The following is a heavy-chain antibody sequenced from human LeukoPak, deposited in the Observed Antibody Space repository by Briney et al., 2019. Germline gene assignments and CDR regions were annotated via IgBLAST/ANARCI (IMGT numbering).Heavy chain of an antibody. J-gene: IGHJ4*02. CDR1: GFTFSSVW. CDR3: TTGGSTAGN. D-gene: IGHD1-14*01. Sequence: GGSLRLSCTASGFTFSSVWMSWVRQAPGKGPQWVGRIRKTADGGTADYAAPVQGRFSISRDDSKKTLYLQMNSLKTEDTAVYYCTTGGSTAGNWGQGTLVTVSS. CDR2: IRKTADGGTA. V-gene: IGHV3-15*01.